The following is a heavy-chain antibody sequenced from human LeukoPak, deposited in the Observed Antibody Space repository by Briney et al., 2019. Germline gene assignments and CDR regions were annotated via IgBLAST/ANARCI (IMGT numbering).Heavy chain of an antibody. CDR3: ASIRSGNLWDAFDI. CDR1: GYTFTSYG. CDR2: ISAYNGNT. V-gene: IGHV1-18*01. Sequence: ASVKVSCKASGYTFTSYGISWVRQAPGQGLEWMGWISAYNGNTNYAQKLQGRVTMTTDTSTSTAYMELRSLRSDDTAVYYCASIRSGNLWDAFDIWGQGTMVTVSS. D-gene: IGHD6-25*01. J-gene: IGHJ3*02.